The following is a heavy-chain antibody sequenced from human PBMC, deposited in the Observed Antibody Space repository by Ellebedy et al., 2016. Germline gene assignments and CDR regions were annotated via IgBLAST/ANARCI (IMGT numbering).Heavy chain of an antibody. V-gene: IGHV4-59*12. D-gene: IGHD3-10*01. J-gene: IGHJ5*02. CDR3: ARVDARARFGELFSWFDP. CDR2: IYYSGST. CDR1: GGSFSSYY. Sequence: SETLSLXXAVYGGSFSSYYWSWIRQPPGKGLEWIGYIYYSGSTNYNPSLKSRVTISVDTSKNQFSLKLSSVTAADTAVYYCARVDARARFGELFSWFDPWGQGTLVTVSS.